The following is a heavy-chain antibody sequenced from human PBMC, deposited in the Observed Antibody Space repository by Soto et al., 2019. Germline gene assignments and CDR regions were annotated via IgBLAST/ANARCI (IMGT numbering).Heavy chain of an antibody. Sequence: QVQLQESGPGLVKPSQTLSLTCTVSGGSISSAYYYWGWIRQPPGKGLEWIGHIYDSGSTYSNPSLQSQVTISMDTSKNQFSLKLSSVTAADTAVYYCARGPSGDKVDYWGQGTLVTVSS. D-gene: IGHD7-27*01. CDR3: ARGPSGDKVDY. V-gene: IGHV4-30-4*01. CDR2: IYDSGST. CDR1: GGSISSAYYY. J-gene: IGHJ4*02.